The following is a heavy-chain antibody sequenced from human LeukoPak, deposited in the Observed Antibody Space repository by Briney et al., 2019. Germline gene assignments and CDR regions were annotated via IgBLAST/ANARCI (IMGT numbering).Heavy chain of an antibody. J-gene: IGHJ4*02. Sequence: SETLSLTCTVSGGSISSYYWSWIRQSPGKGLEWIGFIYYSGITYYNPSLTSRVTISVDTSKNQFSLRLTSVTAADTAVYYCARHGSRAVAGYLDYWGQGTLVTVSS. V-gene: IGHV4-59*08. CDR1: GGSISSYY. CDR2: IYYSGIT. D-gene: IGHD6-19*01. CDR3: ARHGSRAVAGYLDY.